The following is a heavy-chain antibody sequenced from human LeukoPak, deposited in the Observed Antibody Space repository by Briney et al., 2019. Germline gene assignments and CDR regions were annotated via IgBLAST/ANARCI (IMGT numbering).Heavy chain of an antibody. CDR1: GGSFSGYY. D-gene: IGHD2-2*02. CDR3: ARFRRLCSSTSCYTGAFDI. CDR2: INHSGST. Sequence: SETLSLTCAVYGGSFSGYYWSWIRQPPGKGLEWIGEINHSGSTNYNPSLKSRVTISVDTSKNQFSLKLSSVTAADTAVYYCARFRRLCSSTSCYTGAFDIWGQGTMVTVSS. V-gene: IGHV4-34*01. J-gene: IGHJ3*02.